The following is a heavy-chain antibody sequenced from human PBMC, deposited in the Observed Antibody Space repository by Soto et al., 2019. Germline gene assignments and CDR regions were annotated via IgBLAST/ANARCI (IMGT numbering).Heavy chain of an antibody. CDR3: AREQWLARDYYYYYGMDV. CDR1: GYTFTTYG. CDR2: ISAYNGNT. J-gene: IGHJ6*02. D-gene: IGHD6-19*01. V-gene: IGHV1-18*01. Sequence: EASVKVSCKASGYTFTTYGIIWVRQAPGQGLEWMGWISAYNGNTNYAQKLQGRVTMTTDTSTSTAYMELRSLRSDDTAVYYCAREQWLARDYYYYYGMDVWGQGTTVTVSS.